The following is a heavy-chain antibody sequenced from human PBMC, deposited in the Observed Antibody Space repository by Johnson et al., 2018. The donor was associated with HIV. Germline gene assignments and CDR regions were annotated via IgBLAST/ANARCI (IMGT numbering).Heavy chain of an antibody. CDR1: GFIFSSYG. V-gene: IGHV3-30*03. Sequence: QVQLVESGGGVVQPGRSLRLSCAASGFIFSSYGMHWVRQAPGKGLEWVAFISYDGTNKYYADSVKGRFTISRDNSKNTLYLQMNSLKTEDTAVYYCTTRVILHAFDIWGQGTMVTVSS. D-gene: IGHD1-14*01. CDR2: ISYDGTNK. J-gene: IGHJ3*02. CDR3: TTRVILHAFDI.